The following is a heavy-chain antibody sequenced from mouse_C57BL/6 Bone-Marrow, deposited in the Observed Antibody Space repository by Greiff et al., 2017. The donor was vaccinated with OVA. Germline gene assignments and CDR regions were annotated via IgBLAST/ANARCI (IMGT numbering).Heavy chain of an antibody. V-gene: IGHV5-17*01. D-gene: IGHD3-2*02. CDR2: ISSGSSTI. CDR3: ARFPTAQGSMDY. J-gene: IGHJ4*01. CDR1: GFTFSDYG. Sequence: EVKLVESGGGLVKPGGSLKLSCAASGFTFSDYGMHWVRQAPEKGLEWVAYISSGSSTIYYADTVKGRFTISSDNAKNTLFLQMTSLRSEDTAMYDCARFPTAQGSMDYWGQGTSVTVSS.